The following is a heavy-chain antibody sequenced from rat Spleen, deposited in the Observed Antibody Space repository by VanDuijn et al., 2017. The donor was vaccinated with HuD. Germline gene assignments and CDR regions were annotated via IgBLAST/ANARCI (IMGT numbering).Heavy chain of an antibody. CDR2: INSAGNT. V-gene: IGHV3-3*01. CDR1: GHSITSSYR. Sequence: EVQLQESGPGLVKPSQSLSLTCSVTGHSITSSYRWNWIRKFPGNKLEWMGYINSAGNTLYNPSLKSRISITRDTSKNQFFLQLNSVTTEDTATYYCARCVATEGVMDAWGQGASVTVSS. CDR3: ARCVATEGVMDA. D-gene: IGHD1-11*01. J-gene: IGHJ4*01.